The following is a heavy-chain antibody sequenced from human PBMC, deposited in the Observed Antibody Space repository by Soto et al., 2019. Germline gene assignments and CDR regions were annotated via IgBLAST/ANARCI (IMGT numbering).Heavy chain of an antibody. V-gene: IGHV1-69*01. CDR1: GGTFSSYA. J-gene: IGHJ6*02. CDR3: ARDSERGGSYKNEGYYYYYGMDV. D-gene: IGHD1-26*01. CDR2: IIPIFGTA. Sequence: QVQLVQSGAEVKKPGSSVKVSCKASGGTFSSYAISWVRQAPGQGLEWMGGIIPIFGTANYAQKFQGRVTITADESTSTADMELSSLRSEDTAVYYCARDSERGGSYKNEGYYYYYGMDVWGQGTTVTVSS.